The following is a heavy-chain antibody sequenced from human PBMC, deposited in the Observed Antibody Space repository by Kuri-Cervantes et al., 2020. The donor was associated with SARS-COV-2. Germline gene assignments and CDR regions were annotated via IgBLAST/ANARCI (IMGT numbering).Heavy chain of an antibody. CDR2: IYYSGST. CDR3: ARRWFDFWSGYYIFDY. J-gene: IGHJ4*02. Sequence: SETLSLTCTVSGGSISSSSYYWGWIRQPPGKGLEWIGSIYYSGSTYYNPSLKSRVTIPVDTSKNQFSLKLSSVTAADTAVYYCARRWFDFWSGYYIFDYWGQGTLVTVSS. D-gene: IGHD3-3*01. CDR1: GGSISSSSYY. V-gene: IGHV4-39*01.